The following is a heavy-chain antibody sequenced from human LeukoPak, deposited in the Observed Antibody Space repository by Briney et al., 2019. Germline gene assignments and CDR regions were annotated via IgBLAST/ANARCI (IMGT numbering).Heavy chain of an antibody. CDR1: GFTFSSYW. D-gene: IGHD3-22*01. CDR2: IKQDGSEK. V-gene: IGHV3-7*01. J-gene: IGHJ6*03. CDR3: ARGPLSSGYPQYYYYMXV. Sequence: GGSLRLSCAASGFTFSSYWMSWVRQAPGKGLEWVANIKQDGSEKYYVDSVKGRFTISRDNAKNSLYLQMNSLRAEDTAVYYCARGPLSSGYPQYYYYMXVWGKGTTVTVSS.